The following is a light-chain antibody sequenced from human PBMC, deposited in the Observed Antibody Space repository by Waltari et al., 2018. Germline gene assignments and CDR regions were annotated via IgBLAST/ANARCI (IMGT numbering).Light chain of an antibody. CDR3: LLSYSGAWV. J-gene: IGLJ3*02. V-gene: IGLV7-46*01. CDR2: DTN. CDR1: TGAVTSDHF. Sequence: QAVVTQEPSLTVSPGGTVTLTCGSSTGAVTSDHFANWLQQKPGQTPKTLIYDTNKRHSWNPARFSGSLLGGTTALTLSGAQPEDDADYYCLLSYSGAWVFGGGTKLTVL.